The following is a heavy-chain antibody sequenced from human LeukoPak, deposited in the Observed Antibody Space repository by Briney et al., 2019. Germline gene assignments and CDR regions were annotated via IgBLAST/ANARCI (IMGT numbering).Heavy chain of an antibody. J-gene: IGHJ4*02. CDR3: AREIDRDGYNRFFDY. Sequence: ASVTVSCKASGYTFTTYTMHWVRQAPGQRLEWMGWINAGNGNTKYSQKLQGRVTITRDTSASTAYMDLSSLRSEDTAVYYCAREIDRDGYNRFFDYWGQGALVTVSS. CDR2: INAGNGNT. V-gene: IGHV1-3*01. D-gene: IGHD5-24*01. CDR1: GYTFTTYT.